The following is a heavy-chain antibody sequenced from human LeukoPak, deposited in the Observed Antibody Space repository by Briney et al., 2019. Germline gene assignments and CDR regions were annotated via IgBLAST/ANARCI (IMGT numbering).Heavy chain of an antibody. V-gene: IGHV3-23*05. Sequence: GGSLRLSCAASGFTFNTFALHWVRQAPGKGLQWVSAICGGGLNTYYADSVKGRFTISRDNSKNTLFLQLSRLTPEDSATYYCATPRYCSTTSCSSYGLDVWGQGTTVTVSS. J-gene: IGHJ6*02. CDR2: ICGGGLNT. CDR1: GFTFNTFA. D-gene: IGHD2-2*01. CDR3: ATPRYCSTTSCSSYGLDV.